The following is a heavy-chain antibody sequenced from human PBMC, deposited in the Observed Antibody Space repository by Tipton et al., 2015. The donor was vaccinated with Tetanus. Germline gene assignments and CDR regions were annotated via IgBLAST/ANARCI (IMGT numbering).Heavy chain of an antibody. CDR1: GFTVSSNY. CDR3: AREIEVGAESPQNAFDI. J-gene: IGHJ3*02. V-gene: IGHV3-53*01. Sequence: SLRLSCAASGFTVSSNYMSWVRQAPGKGLEWVSVIYSGGSTYYADSVKGRFTISRDNSKNTLYLQMNSLRAEDTAVYYCAREIEVGAESPQNAFDIWGQGTMVTVSS. D-gene: IGHD1-26*01. CDR2: IYSGGST.